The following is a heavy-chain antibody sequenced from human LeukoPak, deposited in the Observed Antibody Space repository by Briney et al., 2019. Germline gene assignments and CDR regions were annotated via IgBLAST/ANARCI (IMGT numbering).Heavy chain of an antibody. J-gene: IGHJ4*02. CDR2: VLYDGNNT. V-gene: IGHV3-30*03. CDR3: AREDSSYGYFDY. Sequence: GGSLRLSCAASGFSVTNYGMSWVRQAPGKGLEWVAVVLYDGNNTYYADSVKGRFTISRDNSKNTLYLQMNSLRAEDTAVYYCAREDSSYGYFDYWGQGTLVTVSS. CDR1: GFSVTNYG. D-gene: IGHD5-18*01.